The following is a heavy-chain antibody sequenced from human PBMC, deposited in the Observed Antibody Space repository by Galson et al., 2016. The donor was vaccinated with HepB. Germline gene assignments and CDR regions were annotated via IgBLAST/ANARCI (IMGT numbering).Heavy chain of an antibody. CDR2: IFSTFATA. CDR1: GDTFSTFA. CDR3: ASQRHRLGRCDY. V-gene: IGHV1-69*13. D-gene: IGHD3-22*01. J-gene: IGHJ4*02. Sequence: SVKVSCKASGDTFSTFAISWVRQAPGQGLEWMGGIFSTFATAEYAQKFQDRITVTADESTTNVYKELSSLLSEDQAVDYCASQRHRLGRCDYWGQGTLVTGYS.